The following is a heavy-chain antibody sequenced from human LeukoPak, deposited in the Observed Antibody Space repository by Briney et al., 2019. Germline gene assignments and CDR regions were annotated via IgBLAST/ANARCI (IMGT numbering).Heavy chain of an antibody. V-gene: IGHV3-66*02. CDR1: EVRVSDNY. D-gene: IGHD3-16*01. Sequence: GGSLRLSCAVSEVRVSDNYMSWVRQAPGKGLEWVSVIYSGGDTYYSDSAKGRFTISRDSSENTLHLQMNSLRTEDTAIHYCAGGLRPRQTHYAMDVWGQGTTVTVSS. CDR3: AGGLRPRQTHYAMDV. J-gene: IGHJ6*02. CDR2: IYSGGDT.